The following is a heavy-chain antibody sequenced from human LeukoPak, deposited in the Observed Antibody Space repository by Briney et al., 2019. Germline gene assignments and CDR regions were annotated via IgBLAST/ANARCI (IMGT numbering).Heavy chain of an antibody. CDR1: GY. J-gene: IGHJ4*02. CDR2: IYHSGST. Sequence: PSETLSLTCAVSGYWGWIRQPPGKGLEWIGSIYHSGSTYYNPSLKSRVTISVETSKNQFSLKLSSVTAADTAVYYCARDLSVFGYWGQGTLVTVSS. V-gene: IGHV4-38-2*02. CDR3: ARDLSVFGY.